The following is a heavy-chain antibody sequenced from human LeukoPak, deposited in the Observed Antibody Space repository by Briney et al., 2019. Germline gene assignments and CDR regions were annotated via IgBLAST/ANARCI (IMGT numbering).Heavy chain of an antibody. CDR3: ARAVATNPGD. CDR1: GGSFSDYY. V-gene: IGHV3-11*06. CDR2: ISSSSSYT. J-gene: IGHJ4*02. D-gene: IGHD5-12*01. Sequence: LSLTCAVYGGSFSDYYMSWIRQAPGKGLEWVSYISSSSSYTNYADSVKGRFTISRDNAKNSLYLQMNSLRAEDTAVYYCARAVATNPGDWGQGTLVTVSS.